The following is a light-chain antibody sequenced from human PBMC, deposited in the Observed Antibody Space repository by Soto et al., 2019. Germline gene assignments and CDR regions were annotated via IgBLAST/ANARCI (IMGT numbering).Light chain of an antibody. J-gene: IGKJ1*01. CDR3: QQLNSYLWT. CDR2: AAS. Sequence: DIQLTPSPSFLSASVGDRVTITCRASQGISSYVAWYQQKPGQAPKLLIYAASTLQSGVPSRFSGSGSGTEFTLTISSLQPEDFASYYCQQLNSYLWTFGQGTKVEIK. V-gene: IGKV1-9*01. CDR1: QGISSY.